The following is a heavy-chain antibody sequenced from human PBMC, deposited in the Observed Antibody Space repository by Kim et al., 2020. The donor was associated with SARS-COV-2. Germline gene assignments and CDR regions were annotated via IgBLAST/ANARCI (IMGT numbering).Heavy chain of an antibody. D-gene: IGHD3-3*01. V-gene: IGHV3-53*01. CDR1: GFTVSSNY. Sequence: GGSLRLSCAASGFTVSSNYMSWVRQAPGKGLEWVSVIYSGGSTYYADSVKGRFTISRDNSKNPLYLQMNSLRAEDTAVYYCARDYLDDFWSGSDYGMDVWGQGTTVTVSS. J-gene: IGHJ6*02. CDR2: IYSGGST. CDR3: ARDYLDDFWSGSDYGMDV.